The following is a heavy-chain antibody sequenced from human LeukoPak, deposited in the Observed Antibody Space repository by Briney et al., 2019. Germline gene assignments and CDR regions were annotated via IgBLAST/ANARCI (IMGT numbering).Heavy chain of an antibody. CDR2: IKSKTDGGTT. CDR3: TPRASYCSGGSCSSEWFDR. J-gene: IGHJ5*02. CDR1: GLTFSNAW. D-gene: IGHD2-15*01. Sequence: GGSLRLSCPLAGLTFSNAWMRWVRQAAGKGMEWVCRIKSKTDGGTTDYATPVKGRFTISRDDSKNTLYLQMNSLKTEDTAVYYCTPRASYCSGGSCSSEWFDRWSQGTLVTVSS. V-gene: IGHV3-15*01.